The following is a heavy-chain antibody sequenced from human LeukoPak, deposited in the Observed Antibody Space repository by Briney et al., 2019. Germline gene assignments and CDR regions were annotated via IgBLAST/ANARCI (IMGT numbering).Heavy chain of an antibody. CDR2: LSGNGGVT. Sequence: PGGSLRLSCAASGFIFRSYGMSWVRQAPGKGLEWVSALSGNGGVTYYADSVKGRFAIPRDNSKNTLYLQMNALRAEDTAVYYCAKDLAWGLDYWGQGALVTVSS. D-gene: IGHD3/OR15-3a*01. V-gene: IGHV3-23*01. CDR1: GFIFRSYG. CDR3: AKDLAWGLDY. J-gene: IGHJ4*02.